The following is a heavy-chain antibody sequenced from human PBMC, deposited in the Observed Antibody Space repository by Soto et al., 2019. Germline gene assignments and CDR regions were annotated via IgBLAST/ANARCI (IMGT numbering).Heavy chain of an antibody. J-gene: IGHJ6*02. D-gene: IGHD1-7*01. CDR3: AREGLTGTIGLYYYYGMDV. V-gene: IGHV4-59*01. CDR1: GGSISSYY. Sequence: QVQLQESGPGLEKPSETLSLTCTVCGGSISSYYWSWIRQPPGKVLEWIGYIYYSGSTNYNPSLKSRVTISVDTSKNQFSLKLSSVTAADTAVYYCAREGLTGTIGLYYYYGMDVWGQGTTVTVSS. CDR2: IYYSGST.